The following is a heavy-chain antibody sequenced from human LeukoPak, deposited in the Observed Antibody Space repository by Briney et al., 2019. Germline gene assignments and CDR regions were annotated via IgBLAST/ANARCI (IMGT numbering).Heavy chain of an antibody. CDR2: INHSGST. CDR1: GGSFSGYY. D-gene: IGHD2-21*02. J-gene: IGHJ5*02. Sequence: PSETLSLTCAVYGGSFSGYYWSWIRQPPGKGLEWIGEINHSGSTNYSPSLKSRVTISVDTSKNQFSLKLSSVTAADTAVYYCASSPVVVTDNWFDPWGQGTLVTVSS. CDR3: ASSPVVVTDNWFDP. V-gene: IGHV4-34*01.